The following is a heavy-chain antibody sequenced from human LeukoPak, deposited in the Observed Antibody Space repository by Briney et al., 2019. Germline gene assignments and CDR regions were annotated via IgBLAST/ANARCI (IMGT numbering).Heavy chain of an antibody. CDR3: ASWSENYFDY. V-gene: IGHV5-51*01. Sequence: GESLKISCQGSGYSFTSYWIGWVRQMPGKGLEWMGTIYPGDSDTRYSTSFQGQVTISADKSISTAYLQWSSLKASDTAMYYCASWSENYFDYWGQGTLVTVSS. J-gene: IGHJ4*02. CDR1: GYSFTSYW. CDR2: IYPGDSDT.